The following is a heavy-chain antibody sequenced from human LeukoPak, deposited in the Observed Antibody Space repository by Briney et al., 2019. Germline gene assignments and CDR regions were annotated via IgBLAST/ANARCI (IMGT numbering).Heavy chain of an antibody. CDR3: ARGYSGTYRIDY. Sequence: GGSLRLSCAASGFTFSSYWMHWVRRAPGKGLVWVSRINSDGSSTSYADSVKGRFTISRDNAKNTLSLQMNRLRADDTAVYYCARGYSGTYRIDYWGQGTLVTVSS. D-gene: IGHD1-26*01. V-gene: IGHV3-74*01. CDR2: INSDGSST. J-gene: IGHJ4*02. CDR1: GFTFSSYW.